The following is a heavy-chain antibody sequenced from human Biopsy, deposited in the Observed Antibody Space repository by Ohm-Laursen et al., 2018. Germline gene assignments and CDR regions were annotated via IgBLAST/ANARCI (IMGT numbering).Heavy chain of an antibody. V-gene: IGHV4-61*01. CDR1: GGSVSDSFHF. D-gene: IGHD2-2*01. CDR3: ARDVKRYCSGTSCYSGYFGMDV. J-gene: IGHJ6*02. CDR2: VYYSGTT. Sequence: SETLSLTCTVSGGSVSDSFHFWSWIRQPPGKGLEWIGDVYYSGTTNYNPSLKSRLTISVGTSKNQFSLNLNSVTAADTAVYFCARDVKRYCSGTSCYSGYFGMDVWGQGTTVTVS.